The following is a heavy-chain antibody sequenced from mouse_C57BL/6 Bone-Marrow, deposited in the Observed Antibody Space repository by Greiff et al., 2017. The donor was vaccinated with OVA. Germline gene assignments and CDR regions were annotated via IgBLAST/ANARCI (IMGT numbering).Heavy chain of an antibody. D-gene: IGHD1-1*01. CDR3: TRVDYYGSSYQYWYFDV. V-gene: IGHV1-5*01. CDR2: IYPGNSDT. J-gene: IGHJ1*03. CDR1: GYTFTSYW. Sequence: VQLQQSGTVLARPGASVKMSCKTSGYTFTSYWMHWVKQRPGQGLEWIGAIYPGNSDTSYNQKFKGKAKLTAVTSASTAYMALSSLTNEDSAVYYCTRVDYYGSSYQYWYFDVWGTGTTVTVSS.